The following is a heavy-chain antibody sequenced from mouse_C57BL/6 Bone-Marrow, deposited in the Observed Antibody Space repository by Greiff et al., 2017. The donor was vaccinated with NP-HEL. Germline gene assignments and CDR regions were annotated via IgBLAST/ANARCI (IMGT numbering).Heavy chain of an antibody. J-gene: IGHJ3*01. CDR3: ERETPPDYCNGSSYTFAY. D-gene: IGHD1-1*01. CDR2: ISDGGSYT. CDR1: GFTFSSYA. V-gene: IGHV5-4*01. Sequence: EVKLVESGGGLVKPGGSLKLSCAASGFTFSSYAMSWVRQTPEKRLEWVATISDGGSYTYYPANLKGRFTISSDNANNNLYLQMSHLKSEDTDMYDCERETPPDYCNGSSYTFAYWGQGTLVTVSA.